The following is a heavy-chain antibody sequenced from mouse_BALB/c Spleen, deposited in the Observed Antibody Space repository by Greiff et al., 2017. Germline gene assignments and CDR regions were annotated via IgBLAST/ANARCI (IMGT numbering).Heavy chain of an antibody. CDR1: GFTFSSFG. J-gene: IGHJ2*01. D-gene: IGHD4-1*01. CDR2: ISSGSSTI. CDR3: ASRALAGRWDYFDY. Sequence: EVMLVESGGGLVQPGGSRKLSCAASGFTFSSFGMHWVRQAPEKGLEWVAYISSGSSTIYYADTVKGRFTISRDNPKNTLFLQMTSLRSEDTAVYYCASRALAGRWDYFDYWGQGTTLTVSS. V-gene: IGHV5-17*02.